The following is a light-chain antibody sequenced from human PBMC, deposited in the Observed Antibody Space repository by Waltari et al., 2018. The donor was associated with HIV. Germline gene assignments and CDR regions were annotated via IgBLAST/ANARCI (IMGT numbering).Light chain of an antibody. CDR2: KDT. CDR1: SSNIENDN. Sequence: QSVLTQPPSASGTPGQRVTISCSGSSSNIENDNVYWYQQLTGPAPRLLIYKDTQRRSVVPGRVTGSKSGTSAALAISGHRSEDEADYYCVGWDSRLSGYVFGSGTKVTVL. V-gene: IGLV1-47*01. CDR3: VGWDSRLSGYV. J-gene: IGLJ1*01.